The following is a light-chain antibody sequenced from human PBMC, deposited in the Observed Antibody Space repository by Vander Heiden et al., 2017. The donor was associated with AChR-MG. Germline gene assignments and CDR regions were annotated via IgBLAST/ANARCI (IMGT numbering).Light chain of an antibody. J-gene: IGKJ4*01. V-gene: IGKV3-20*01. CDR2: GAS. CDR1: QRVSSSY. CDR3: QQYSSSPLT. Sequence: EIVLTQSPGPLSLSPGERATLSCRASQRVSSSYLAWYQQQPGQAPRLLIYGASSRATGIPDRFSGSGSGTDFTLTISRLEPEDFAVYYCQQYSSSPLTFGGGTKVEIK.